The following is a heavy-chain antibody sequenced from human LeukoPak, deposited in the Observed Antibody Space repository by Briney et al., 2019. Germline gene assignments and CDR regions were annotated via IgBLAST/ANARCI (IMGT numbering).Heavy chain of an antibody. CDR1: GCTFSTYS. D-gene: IGHD6-19*01. J-gene: IGHJ4*02. Sequence: PGGSLRLSCAASGCTFSTYSMNWVRQAPGKGLEWVSSISSTSSYIYYADSVKGRFTISRDNAQKSLYLQMNSLRAEDTAVYCCARVGYSSGWYFDYWGQGTLVTVSS. CDR2: ISSTSSYI. V-gene: IGHV3-21*01. CDR3: ARVGYSSGWYFDY.